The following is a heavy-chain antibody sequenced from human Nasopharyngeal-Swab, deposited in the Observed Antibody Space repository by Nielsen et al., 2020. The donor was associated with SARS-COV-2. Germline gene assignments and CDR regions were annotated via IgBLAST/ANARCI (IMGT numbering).Heavy chain of an antibody. CDR2: ISSSSSYI. CDR1: GFTFSSYS. V-gene: IGHV3-21*01. Sequence: GESLKISCAASGFTFSSYSMSWVRQAPGKGLEWVSSISSSSSYIYYADSVKGRFTISRDNAKNSLYLQMNSLRAEDTAVYYCARDRRPSSGWYSSAFDIWGQGTMVTVSS. D-gene: IGHD6-19*01. CDR3: ARDRRPSSGWYSSAFDI. J-gene: IGHJ3*02.